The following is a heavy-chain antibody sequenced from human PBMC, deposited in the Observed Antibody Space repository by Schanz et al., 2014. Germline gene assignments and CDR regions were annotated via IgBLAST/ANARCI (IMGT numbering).Heavy chain of an antibody. CDR3: ARDLISSGWYG. D-gene: IGHD6-19*01. CDR2: SRNKGHSYTS. J-gene: IGHJ4*02. V-gene: IGHV3-72*01. Sequence: VQLLQSGGALVQPGGSLRLSCSASGFTFSDHFMDWVRQAPGKGLEWVGHSRNKGHSYTSEYAASVKGRFTISRDESESSLYLQMDSLKTEDTAVYYCARDLISSGWYGWGQGTLVTVSS. CDR1: GFTFSDHF.